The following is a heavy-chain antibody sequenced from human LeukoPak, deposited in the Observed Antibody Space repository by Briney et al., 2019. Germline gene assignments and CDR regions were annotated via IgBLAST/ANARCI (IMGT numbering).Heavy chain of an antibody. V-gene: IGHV1-8*01. CDR3: ARGITRGSGGRVYYFDY. D-gene: IGHD1-26*01. Sequence: VASVKVSCKASGYTFTSYDINWVRQATGQGLEWMGWMNPNSGNTGYAQKFQGRVTMTRNTSISTAYMELSSLRSEDTAVYYCARGITRGSGGRVYYFDYWGQGTLVTVSS. CDR1: GYTFTSYD. J-gene: IGHJ4*02. CDR2: MNPNSGNT.